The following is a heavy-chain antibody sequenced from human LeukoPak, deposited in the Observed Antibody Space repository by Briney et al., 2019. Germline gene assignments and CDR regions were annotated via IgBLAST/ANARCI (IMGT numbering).Heavy chain of an antibody. CDR2: ITPIFGTA. CDR1: GGTFSSYA. D-gene: IGHD6-19*01. V-gene: IGHV1-69*06. J-gene: IGHJ3*02. Sequence: ASVKVSCKASGGTFSSYAISWVRQAPGQGLEWMGGITPIFGTANYAQKFQGRVTITADKSTSTAYMELSSLRSEDTAVYYCARGRPRIAVAGTDAFDIWGQGTMVTVSS. CDR3: ARGRPRIAVAGTDAFDI.